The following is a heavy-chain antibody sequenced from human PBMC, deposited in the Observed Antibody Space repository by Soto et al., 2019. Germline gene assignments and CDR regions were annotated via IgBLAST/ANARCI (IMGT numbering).Heavy chain of an antibody. Sequence: QVQLVESGGGVVQPGRSLRLSCAASGFTFSSYGMHWVRQAPGKGLEWVAVISYDGSNKYYADSVKGRFTISRDNSKHTLYLQMNSLRAEDTAVYYCAKYTRYCSGGSCYPYFQHWGQGTLVTVSS. J-gene: IGHJ1*01. CDR2: ISYDGSNK. CDR1: GFTFSSYG. V-gene: IGHV3-30*18. D-gene: IGHD2-15*01. CDR3: AKYTRYCSGGSCYPYFQH.